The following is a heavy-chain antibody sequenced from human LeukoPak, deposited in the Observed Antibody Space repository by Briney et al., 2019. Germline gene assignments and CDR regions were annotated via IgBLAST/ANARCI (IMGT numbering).Heavy chain of an antibody. D-gene: IGHD6-13*01. CDR2: INPNSGGT. Sequence: ASVRLSCKASGYTFTDYYMHWVRQAPGQGLEWMGWINPNSGGTNYAQKFQGRVAMTRDTSISTAYMDLSGLRSDDTAAYYCARVQSIAAAGVSEFDYWGQGTLVTVPS. V-gene: IGHV1-2*02. CDR1: GYTFTDYY. CDR3: ARVQSIAAAGVSEFDY. J-gene: IGHJ4*02.